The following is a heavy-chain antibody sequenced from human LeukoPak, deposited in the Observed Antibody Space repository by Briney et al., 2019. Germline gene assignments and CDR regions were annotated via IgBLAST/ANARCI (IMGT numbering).Heavy chain of an antibody. CDR2: ISYDGSNK. D-gene: IGHD3-10*01. V-gene: IGHV3-30*03. J-gene: IGHJ4*02. CDR3: ASKLWSPALNY. Sequence: PGGSLRLSCAASGFTFSSYGMHWVRQAPGKGLEWVAVISYDGSNKYYADSVKGRFTISRDNSKNTLYLQMNSLRAEDTAVYYCASKLWSPALNYWGQGTLVTVSS. CDR1: GFTFSSYG.